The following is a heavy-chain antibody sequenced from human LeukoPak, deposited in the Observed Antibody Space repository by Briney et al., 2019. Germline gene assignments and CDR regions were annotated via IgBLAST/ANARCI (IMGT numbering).Heavy chain of an antibody. D-gene: IGHD6-6*01. CDR1: GFTFTSHD. Sequence: ASVKVSCKASGFTFTSHDYNWVRQASGQGLEWMGWMNPNSGSAGYAQKFQGRVTMTRDTSITTVYMELSSLTSEDTAVYYCARDGPSIAARPVSLFDYWGQGTLVTVSS. J-gene: IGHJ4*02. V-gene: IGHV1-8*01. CDR3: ARDGPSIAARPVSLFDY. CDR2: MNPNSGSA.